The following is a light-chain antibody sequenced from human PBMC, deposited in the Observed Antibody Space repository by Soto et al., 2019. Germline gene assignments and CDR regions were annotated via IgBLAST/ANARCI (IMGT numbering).Light chain of an antibody. V-gene: IGKV1-33*01. Sequence: DIEMTQSPSSLSASVGDRVTITCQASQDIRNRLNWYQQKPGKAPKLLIYDGFNLESGVPARFSGVGYGTEFALTISSLQPEDVATYFCQQYENLPLTFGGGSRVEI. CDR3: QQYENLPLT. CDR2: DGF. J-gene: IGKJ4*01. CDR1: QDIRNR.